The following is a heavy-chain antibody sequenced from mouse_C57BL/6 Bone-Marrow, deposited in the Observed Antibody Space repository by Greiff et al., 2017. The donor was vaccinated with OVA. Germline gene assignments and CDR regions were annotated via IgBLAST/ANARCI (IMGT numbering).Heavy chain of an antibody. D-gene: IGHD2-2*01. CDR2: IHPNSGST. CDR3: ARWGGVRRYFDD. J-gene: IGHJ1*03. CDR1: GYTFTSYW. V-gene: IGHV1-64*01. Sequence: LQQPGAELVKPGASVKLSCKASGYTFTSYWMHWVKQRPGQGLEWIGMIHPNSGSTNYNEKFKSKATLTVDKSSSTAYMQLSSLTSEDSAVYCWARWGGVRRYFDDWGTGTTVTVSS.